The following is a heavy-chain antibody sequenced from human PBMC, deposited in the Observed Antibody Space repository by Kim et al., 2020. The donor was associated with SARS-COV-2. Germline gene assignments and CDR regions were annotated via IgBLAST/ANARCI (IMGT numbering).Heavy chain of an antibody. V-gene: IGHV3-23*03. D-gene: IGHD3-10*01. Sequence: DSVKGRFTITRDDSKNTLYLQMNSLRAEDTAVYYCAKDSGGGYYYYYGMDVWGQGTTVTVSS. CDR3: AKDSGGGYYYYYGMDV. J-gene: IGHJ6*02.